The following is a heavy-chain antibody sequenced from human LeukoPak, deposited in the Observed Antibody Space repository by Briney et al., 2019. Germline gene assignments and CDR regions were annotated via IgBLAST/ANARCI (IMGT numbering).Heavy chain of an antibody. J-gene: IGHJ5*02. D-gene: IGHD6-19*01. CDR3: ARGERSIAVAGTWSDP. CDR2: IYSGGST. CDR1: EFSVGSNY. Sequence: GGSLRLSCAASEFSVGSNYMTWVRQAPGKGMEWVSLIYSGGSTYYADSVKGRFTISRDNSKNTLYLQMNSLRAEDTAVYYCARGERSIAVAGTWSDPWGQGTLVTVSS. V-gene: IGHV3-66*01.